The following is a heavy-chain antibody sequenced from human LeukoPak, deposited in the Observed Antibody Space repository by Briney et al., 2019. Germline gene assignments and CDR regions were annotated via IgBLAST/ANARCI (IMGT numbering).Heavy chain of an antibody. D-gene: IGHD3-22*01. Sequence: SETLSLTCTVSGGSISSYYWSWIRQPPGKGLEWIGYIYYSGSTNYNPSLKSRVTISVDTSKNQFSLKLSSVTAADTAVYYCARDGYDSSGYYPGHWFDPWGQGTLVTVSS. J-gene: IGHJ5*02. V-gene: IGHV4-59*01. CDR3: ARDGYDSSGYYPGHWFDP. CDR2: IYYSGST. CDR1: GGSISSYY.